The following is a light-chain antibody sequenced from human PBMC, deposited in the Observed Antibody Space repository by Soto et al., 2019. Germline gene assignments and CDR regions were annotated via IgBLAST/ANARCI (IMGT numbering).Light chain of an antibody. CDR1: SSDVGGYNY. Sequence: QSALTQPPSASGSPLQSVTISCTGTSSDVGGYNYVSWYQQHPGKAPKLMIYEVNKRPSGVPDRFSGSKSGNTASLTVSGLQAEDEADYYCNSYAGSPYVFGTGTKSPS. V-gene: IGLV2-8*01. J-gene: IGLJ1*01. CDR3: NSYAGSPYV. CDR2: EVN.